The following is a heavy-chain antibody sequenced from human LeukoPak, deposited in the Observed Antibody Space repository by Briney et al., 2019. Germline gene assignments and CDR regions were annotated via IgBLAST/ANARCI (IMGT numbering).Heavy chain of an antibody. Sequence: ASVKVSCKASGGTFSSYAISWVRQAPGQGLEWMGGIIPIFGAANYAQKFQGGVTITADESTSTAYMELSSLRSEDTAMYYCARDGYGGNPGNYWGQGTLVTVSS. CDR2: IIPIFGAA. J-gene: IGHJ4*02. D-gene: IGHD4-23*01. CDR1: GGTFSSYA. CDR3: ARDGYGGNPGNY. V-gene: IGHV1-69*13.